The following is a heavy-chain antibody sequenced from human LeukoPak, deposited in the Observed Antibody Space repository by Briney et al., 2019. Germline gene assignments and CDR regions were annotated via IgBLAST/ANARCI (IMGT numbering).Heavy chain of an antibody. J-gene: IGHJ5*02. V-gene: IGHV4-59*08. CDR2: ISYSGTT. CDR3: ARHGSGTSLALYP. D-gene: IGHD3-10*01. Sequence: SETLSLTCTVSGGSMSSYYWSWIRQSPGKGLEWVGYISYSGTTNYNPSLKSRVTISLGTSKNRFSLNLTSVTAADTAVYYCARHGSGTSLALYPWGQGTLVTISS. CDR1: GGSMSSYY.